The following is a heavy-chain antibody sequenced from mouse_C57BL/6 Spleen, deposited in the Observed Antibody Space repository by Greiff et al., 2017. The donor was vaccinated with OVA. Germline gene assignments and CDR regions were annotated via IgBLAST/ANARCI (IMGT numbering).Heavy chain of an antibody. D-gene: IGHD2-4*01. CDR1: GYTFTSYD. V-gene: IGHV1-85*01. CDR2: IYPRDGSP. Sequence: VQLQQSGPELVKPGASVKLSCKASGYTFTSYDINWVKQRPGQGLEWIGWIYPRDGSPKYNEKFKGKATLTVDTSSSTAYMELHSLTSEDSAVYFCARSGDYDGAMDYWGQGTSVTVSS. J-gene: IGHJ4*01. CDR3: ARSGDYDGAMDY.